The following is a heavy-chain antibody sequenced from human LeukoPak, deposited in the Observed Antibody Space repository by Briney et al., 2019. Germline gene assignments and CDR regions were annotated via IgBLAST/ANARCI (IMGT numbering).Heavy chain of an antibody. CDR1: GFTFSSYW. Sequence: PGGSLRLPCAASGFTFSSYWMSWVRQAPGKGLEWVANIKQDGSEKYYVDSVKGRFTISRDNAKNSLYLQMNSLRAEDTAVYYCARALAIYDSSGYYRSKTVDFDYWGQGTLVTVSS. V-gene: IGHV3-7*01. J-gene: IGHJ4*02. D-gene: IGHD3-22*01. CDR3: ARALAIYDSSGYYRSKTVDFDY. CDR2: IKQDGSEK.